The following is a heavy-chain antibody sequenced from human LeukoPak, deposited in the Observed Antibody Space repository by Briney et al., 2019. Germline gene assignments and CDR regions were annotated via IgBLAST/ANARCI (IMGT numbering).Heavy chain of an antibody. D-gene: IGHD3-16*01. Sequence: GGSLRLSCAASGFPFSRYWLSWVRQAPGKGLEWVANIKPDGSEKYYVDSVKGRFTISRDNAKNSLYLQMNSLRVEDTAVYYCARGWGLDPWGQGTLVTVSS. V-gene: IGHV3-7*05. J-gene: IGHJ5*02. CDR2: IKPDGSEK. CDR3: ARGWGLDP. CDR1: GFPFSRYW.